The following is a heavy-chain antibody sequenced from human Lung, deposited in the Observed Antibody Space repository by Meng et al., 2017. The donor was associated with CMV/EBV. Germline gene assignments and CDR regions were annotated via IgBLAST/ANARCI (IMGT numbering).Heavy chain of an antibody. V-gene: IGHV6-1*01. CDR3: ARDSDYSLDY. D-gene: IGHD4-17*01. CDR1: GDSVSSDSAA. J-gene: IGHJ4*02. Sequence: ISGDSVSSDSAAWNWLRQSPLRGIEWLGRTYYRSKWYYDYAASVKSRITITPDTSKNQFSLHLNSVTPEDTAVYYCARDSDYSLDYWGLGTLVTVSS. CDR2: TYYRSKWYY.